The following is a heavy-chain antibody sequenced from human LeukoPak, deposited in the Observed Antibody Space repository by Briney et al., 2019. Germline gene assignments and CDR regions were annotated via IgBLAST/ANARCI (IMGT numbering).Heavy chain of an antibody. Sequence: SETLSLTCAVYGGSFSGYYWSWIRQPPGKGLEWIGEINHSGSTNYNPSLKSRVTISVDTSKNQFSLKLSPVTAADTAVYYCARGPIIAVAGSSGFDYWGQGTLVTVSS. CDR2: INHSGST. D-gene: IGHD6-19*01. CDR3: ARGPIIAVAGSSGFDY. CDR1: GGSFSGYY. V-gene: IGHV4-34*01. J-gene: IGHJ4*02.